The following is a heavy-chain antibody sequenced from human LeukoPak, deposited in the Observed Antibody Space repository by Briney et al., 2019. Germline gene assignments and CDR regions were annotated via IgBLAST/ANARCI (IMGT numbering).Heavy chain of an antibody. CDR2: IIPIFGTA. J-gene: IGHJ3*02. Sequence: SVKVSCKASGGTFSIYAISWVRQAPGQGLEWMGGIIPIFGTANHAQKFQGRVTITADESTSTAYMELSSLRSEDTAVYYCARVGTYCSSTSCLPYAFDIWGQGTMVTVSS. CDR3: ARVGTYCSSTSCLPYAFDI. CDR1: GGTFSIYA. D-gene: IGHD2-2*01. V-gene: IGHV1-69*13.